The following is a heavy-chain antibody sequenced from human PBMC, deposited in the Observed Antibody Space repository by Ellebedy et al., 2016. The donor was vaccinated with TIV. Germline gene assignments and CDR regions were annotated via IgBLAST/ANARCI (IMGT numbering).Heavy chain of an antibody. CDR2: ISWNSGSI. D-gene: IGHD6-13*01. Sequence: GGSLRLSXAASGFTFDDYAMHWVRQAPGKGLEWVSGISWNSGSIGYADSVKGRFTISRDNAKNSLYLQMNSLRAEDTALYYCAKDKFKSDSSLRERLFDYWGQGTLVTVSS. CDR3: AKDKFKSDSSLRERLFDY. CDR1: GFTFDDYA. V-gene: IGHV3-9*01. J-gene: IGHJ4*02.